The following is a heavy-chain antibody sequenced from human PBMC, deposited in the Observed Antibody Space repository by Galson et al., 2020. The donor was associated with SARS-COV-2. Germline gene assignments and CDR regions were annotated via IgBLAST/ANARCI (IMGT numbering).Heavy chain of an antibody. Sequence: ESGPTLVKPTQTLTLNCTFSGFSLSTSGMCVSWIRQPPGKDLEWLARIDWDDDKYYSTSLQTRLTISKDTSKNQVVLTMTNMDPVDTATYYCARIQAMIGAFDIWGQGTMVTVSS. V-gene: IGHV2-70*11. D-gene: IGHD3-22*01. CDR3: ARIQAMIGAFDI. CDR2: IDWDDDK. CDR1: GFSLSTSGMC. J-gene: IGHJ3*02.